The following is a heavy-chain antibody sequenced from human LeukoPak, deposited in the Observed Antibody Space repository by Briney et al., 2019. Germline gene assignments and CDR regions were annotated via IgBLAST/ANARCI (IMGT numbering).Heavy chain of an antibody. CDR3: AKEEYGVGLYYFDY. D-gene: IGHD2-8*01. J-gene: IGHJ4*02. V-gene: IGHV3-23*01. CDR1: GFTFSSYA. Sequence: PGGSLRLSCAASGFTFSSYAMSWVRQAPGKGLEWLSAISGSGGSTYYADSVKGRFTFSRDNSKNMLYMKMNSLRVEDTAVYYCAKEEYGVGLYYFDYWGQGTLVTVSS. CDR2: ISGSGGST.